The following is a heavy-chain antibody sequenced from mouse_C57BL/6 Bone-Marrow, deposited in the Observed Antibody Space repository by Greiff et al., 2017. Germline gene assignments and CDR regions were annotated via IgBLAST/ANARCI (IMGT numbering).Heavy chain of an antibody. V-gene: IGHV1-82*01. J-gene: IGHJ1*03. D-gene: IGHD1-1*01. CDR2: IYPGDGDT. CDR3: ARSVVASYRYFDV. Sequence: VKLQQSGPELVKPGASVKISCKASGYAFSSSWMNWVKQRPGKGLEWIGRIYPGDGDTNYNGKFKGKATLTADKSSSTAYMQLSSLSSEDSAVYFGARSVVASYRYFDVWGTGTTVTVSS. CDR1: GYAFSSSW.